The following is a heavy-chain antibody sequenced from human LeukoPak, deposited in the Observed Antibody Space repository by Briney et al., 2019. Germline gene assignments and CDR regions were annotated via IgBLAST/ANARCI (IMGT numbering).Heavy chain of an antibody. Sequence: ASVKVSCKASGYTFTSYYMHWVRQAPGQGLEWMGIINPSGGSTSYAQKFQGRVTMTRDTSTSTVYMELSSLRSEDTAVYYCARVGSMYYYGSGSYTDVWGQGTTVTVSS. J-gene: IGHJ6*02. CDR3: ARVGSMYYYGSGSYTDV. D-gene: IGHD3-10*01. CDR2: INPSGGST. CDR1: GYTFTSYY. V-gene: IGHV1-46*01.